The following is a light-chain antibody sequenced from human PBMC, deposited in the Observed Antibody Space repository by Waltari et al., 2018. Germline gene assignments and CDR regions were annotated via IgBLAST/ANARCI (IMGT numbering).Light chain of an antibody. CDR1: QSISSH. Sequence: VILTQSPATLSLSPGDRATLSCRASQSISSHLAWYQQKPGQAPRLLIYGASTRATGIPDRFSGRASGTDFTLTISRLEPEDFAVYYCQKYNTSPFTFGPGTKLEIK. CDR3: QKYNTSPFT. CDR2: GAS. J-gene: IGKJ3*01. V-gene: IGKV3-20*01.